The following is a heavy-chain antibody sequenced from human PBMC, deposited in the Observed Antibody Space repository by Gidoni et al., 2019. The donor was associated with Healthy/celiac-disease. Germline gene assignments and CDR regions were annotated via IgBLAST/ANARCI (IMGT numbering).Heavy chain of an antibody. CDR2: ISGIGGST. Sequence: EVQLVESGGGLVQPGGSLRLSCAASGFTFRSYAMSWVREAPGQGLEWVSAISGIGGSTYYADSVKGRFTISRDNSKNTLYLQMNSLRAEDTAVYYCAKRRDGYNLSPFDYWGQGTLVTVSS. J-gene: IGHJ4*02. CDR1: GFTFRSYA. V-gene: IGHV3-23*04. CDR3: AKRRDGYNLSPFDY. D-gene: IGHD5-12*01.